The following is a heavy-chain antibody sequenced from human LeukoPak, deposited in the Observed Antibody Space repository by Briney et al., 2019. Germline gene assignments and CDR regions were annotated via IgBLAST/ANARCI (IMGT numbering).Heavy chain of an antibody. J-gene: IGHJ4*02. CDR3: ARDVGATPGYFDY. CDR2: INPNSGNT. V-gene: IGHV1-8*03. Sequence: ASVKVSCKASGYTFTSYDINWVRQASGQGLEWMGWINPNSGNTGYAQKFQGRVTITRKTSISTAYMELSSLRSEDTAVYYCARDVGATPGYFDYWGQGTLVTVSS. D-gene: IGHD1-26*01. CDR1: GYTFTSYD.